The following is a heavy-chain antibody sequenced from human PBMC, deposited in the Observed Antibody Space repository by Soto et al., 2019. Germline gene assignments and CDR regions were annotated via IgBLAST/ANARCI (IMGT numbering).Heavy chain of an antibody. V-gene: IGHV1-69*13. Sequence: GASVKVSCKASGGTFSSYAISWVRQAPGQGLEWMGGIIPIFGTANYAQKFQGRVTITADESTSTAYMELSSLRSEDTAVYYCAGAAQENYYYYGMDVWGQGTTVTVSS. J-gene: IGHJ6*02. CDR2: IIPIFGTA. CDR1: GGTFSSYA. CDR3: AGAAQENYYYYGMDV. D-gene: IGHD2-15*01.